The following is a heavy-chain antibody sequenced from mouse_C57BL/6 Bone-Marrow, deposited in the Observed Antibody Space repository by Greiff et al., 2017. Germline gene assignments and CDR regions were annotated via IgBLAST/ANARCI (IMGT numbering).Heavy chain of an antibody. CDR2: IHPNSGST. CDR3: ARRWLRRRFAY. V-gene: IGHV1-64*01. CDR1: GYTFTSYW. Sequence: QVQLKQPGAELVKPGASVKLSCKASGYTFTSYWMHWVQQRPGQGLEWIGMIHPNSGSTNYNEKFKSKATLTVDKSSSTAYMQLSSLTSEDSAVYYCARRWLRRRFAYWGQGTLVTVSA. J-gene: IGHJ3*01. D-gene: IGHD2-2*01.